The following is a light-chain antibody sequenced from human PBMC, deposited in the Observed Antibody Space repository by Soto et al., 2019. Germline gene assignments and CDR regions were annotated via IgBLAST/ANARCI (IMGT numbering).Light chain of an antibody. CDR1: SSDVGGYNY. CDR2: EVA. CDR3: SSYGGSNNLV. Sequence: QSVLTQPPSASGSPGQSVTISCTGTSSDVGGYNYVSWYQQHPGKAPNLLIYEVAKRPSGVPDRFSGSKSGNTASLTVSGLQAEDESDYYCSSYGGSNNLVFGGGTKLTVL. V-gene: IGLV2-8*01. J-gene: IGLJ3*02.